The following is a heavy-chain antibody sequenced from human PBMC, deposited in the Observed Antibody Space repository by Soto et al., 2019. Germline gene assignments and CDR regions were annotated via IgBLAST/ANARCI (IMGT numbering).Heavy chain of an antibody. D-gene: IGHD1-1*01. J-gene: IGHJ6*02. Sequence: GASVKVSCKASGGTFSSYAISWVRQAPGQGLEWMGGIIPIFGTANYAQKFQGRVTITADESTSTAYMELSSLRSEDTAVYYCASVQLERRRPYYYYGMDVWRQGTTVTVSS. CDR3: ASVQLERRRPYYYYGMDV. V-gene: IGHV1-69*13. CDR2: IIPIFGTA. CDR1: GGTFSSYA.